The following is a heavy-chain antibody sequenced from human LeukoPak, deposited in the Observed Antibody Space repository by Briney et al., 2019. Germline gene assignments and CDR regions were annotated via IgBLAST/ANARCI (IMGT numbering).Heavy chain of an antibody. D-gene: IGHD1-14*01. CDR1: GGSFSGYY. CDR3: ATLVPPGWFDP. V-gene: IGHV4-34*01. Sequence: PSETLSLTCAVYGGSFSGYYWGWIRQPPGKGLEWIGNIYYSGSTYYKPSLKSRLTISLDTSKNQFSLKLTSVTAADTAVYYCATLVPPGWFDPWGQGTLVTVSS. CDR2: IYYSGST. J-gene: IGHJ5*02.